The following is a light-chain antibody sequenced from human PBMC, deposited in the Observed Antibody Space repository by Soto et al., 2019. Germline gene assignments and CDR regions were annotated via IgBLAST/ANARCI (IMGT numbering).Light chain of an antibody. CDR3: QQYNSFSPYT. Sequence: DIQMTQSPSTLSASVGDRVTITCRASQSISSWLAWYQQKPGKAPKLLIYKASSLESGVPSRFSGSGSGTAVTLTISSLQPDDFATYYCQQYNSFSPYTFGQGTKREIK. V-gene: IGKV1-5*03. CDR2: KAS. J-gene: IGKJ2*01. CDR1: QSISSW.